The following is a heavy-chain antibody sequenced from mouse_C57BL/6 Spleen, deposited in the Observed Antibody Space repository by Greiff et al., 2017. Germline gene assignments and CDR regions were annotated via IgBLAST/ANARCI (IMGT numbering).Heavy chain of an antibody. J-gene: IGHJ2*01. Sequence: DVKLVESGGGLVQPKGSLKLSCAASGFSFNTYAMNWVRQAPGKGLEWVARIRSKSNNYATYYADSVKDRFTISRDDSESMLYLQMNNLKTEDTAMYYCVRGGSSYYFDYWGQGTTLTVSS. CDR2: IRSKSNNYAT. V-gene: IGHV10-1*01. CDR3: VRGGSSYYFDY. CDR1: GFSFNTYA. D-gene: IGHD1-2*01.